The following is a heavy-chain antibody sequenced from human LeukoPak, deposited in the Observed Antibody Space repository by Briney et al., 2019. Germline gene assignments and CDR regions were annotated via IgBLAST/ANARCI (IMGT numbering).Heavy chain of an antibody. Sequence: GASVKVSCKASGYTFTSYYMHWVRQAPGQGLEWMGIINPSGGSTSYAQKLQGRVTMTTDTSTSTAYMELRSLRSDDTAVYYCARDRLRYCSGGSCYPGGYWGQGTLVTVSS. CDR3: ARDRLRYCSGGSCYPGGY. V-gene: IGHV1-46*01. D-gene: IGHD2-15*01. CDR2: INPSGGST. J-gene: IGHJ4*02. CDR1: GYTFTSYY.